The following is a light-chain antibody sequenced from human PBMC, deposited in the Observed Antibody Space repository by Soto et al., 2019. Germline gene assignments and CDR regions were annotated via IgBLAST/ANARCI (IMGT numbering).Light chain of an antibody. CDR2: DAS. J-gene: IGKJ4*01. V-gene: IGKV3-11*01. CDR1: QSVSSY. CDR3: QQRSNWPALT. Sequence: EIVLTQSPATLSLSPGERATLSCRASQSVSSYLAWYQQNPGQAPRLLIYDASNRATGIPARFSGSVSGTDFTLTISSLEPEDFAVYYCQQRSNWPALTFGGGTKVEIK.